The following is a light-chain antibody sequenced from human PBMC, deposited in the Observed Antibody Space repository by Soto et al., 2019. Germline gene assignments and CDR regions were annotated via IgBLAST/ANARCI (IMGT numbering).Light chain of an antibody. CDR1: YNIRNS. V-gene: IGKV1-39*01. Sequence: DIQMTQSPSSLSASVGDRVTITCRANYNIRNSLNWYQQKPREAPKLLIYASSSLESGVPSRFSGSASGTDFTLTINSLQPEDFATYYCQQCYSTPLTFGQGTKVDIK. CDR3: QQCYSTPLT. CDR2: ASS. J-gene: IGKJ1*01.